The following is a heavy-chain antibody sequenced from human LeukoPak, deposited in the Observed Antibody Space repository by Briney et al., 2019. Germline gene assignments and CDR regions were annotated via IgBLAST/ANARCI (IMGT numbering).Heavy chain of an antibody. V-gene: IGHV3-23*01. D-gene: IGHD6-19*01. CDR3: AKDPPPSGWYGSGVDY. CDR2: ISGSGGST. Sequence: GGSLRLSCTTSGFTIGDYSMSWVRQAPGKGLEWVSAISGSGGSTYYADSVKGRFTISRDNSKNTLYLQMNSLRAEDTAVYYCAKDPPPSGWYGSGVDYWGQGTLVTVSS. J-gene: IGHJ4*02. CDR1: GFTIGDYS.